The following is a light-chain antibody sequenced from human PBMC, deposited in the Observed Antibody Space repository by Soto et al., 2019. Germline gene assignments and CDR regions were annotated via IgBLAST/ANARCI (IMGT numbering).Light chain of an antibody. J-gene: IGLJ1*01. Sequence: QSVLTQPASVSGSPGQSITISCTGTSSDVGSYDLVSWYQQPPGKAPELMIYEDTKRPSGISTRFAGSKSCNAASLAISGVPAEDEADYYCCSYAGSGTFVFGTGTKLTVL. CDR3: CSYAGSGTFV. CDR2: EDT. V-gene: IGLV2-23*01. CDR1: SSDVGSYDL.